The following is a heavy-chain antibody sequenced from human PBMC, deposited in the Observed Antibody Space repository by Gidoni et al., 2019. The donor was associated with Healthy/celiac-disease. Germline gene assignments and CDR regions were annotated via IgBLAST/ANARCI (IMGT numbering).Heavy chain of an antibody. CDR3: ARPVDTAMVFWWYFDL. D-gene: IGHD5-18*01. J-gene: IGHJ2*01. Sequence: EVQLVESGGGLVHPGGSLRLSCAASGFTVRSNYMSWVRQAPGKGLEWVSVIYSGGSTYYADSVKGRFTISRDNSKNTLYLQMNSLRAEDTAVYYCARPVDTAMVFWWYFDLWGRGTLVTVSS. CDR1: GFTVRSNY. V-gene: IGHV3-66*04. CDR2: IYSGGST.